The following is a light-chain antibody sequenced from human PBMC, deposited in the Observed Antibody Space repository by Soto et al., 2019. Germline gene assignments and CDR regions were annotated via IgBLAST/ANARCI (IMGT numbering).Light chain of an antibody. CDR2: VDD. J-gene: IGLJ1*01. CDR3: AAWDNSLNGYV. V-gene: IGLV1-36*01. Sequence: QSVLTQPPSVSEAPGQRVTISCSGSRSNIGNNAVNWYQQFPGKAPKFLIYVDDLLPSGVSDRLSGSKSGTSASLAISRLQSEDEADYYCAAWDNSLNGYVFGAGTKVTVL. CDR1: RSNIGNNA.